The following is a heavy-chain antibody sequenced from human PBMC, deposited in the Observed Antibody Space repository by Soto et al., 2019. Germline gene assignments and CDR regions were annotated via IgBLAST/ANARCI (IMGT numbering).Heavy chain of an antibody. Sequence: QVQPVESGGGVVQPGRSLRLSCAASGFTFSSYAMHWVRQAPGKGLEWVAVISYDGSNKYYADSVKGRFTISRDNSKNTLYLQMNSLRAEDTAVYYCARDGDPPFDYWGQGTLVTVSS. CDR1: GFTFSSYA. D-gene: IGHD7-27*01. V-gene: IGHV3-30-3*01. CDR3: ARDGDPPFDY. CDR2: ISYDGSNK. J-gene: IGHJ4*02.